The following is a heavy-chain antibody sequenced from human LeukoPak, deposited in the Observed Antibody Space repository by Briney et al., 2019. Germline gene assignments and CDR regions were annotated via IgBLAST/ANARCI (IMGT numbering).Heavy chain of an antibody. V-gene: IGHV3-23*01. CDR1: GFTFSSYA. Sequence: GGSLRLSCAASGFTFSSYAMSWVRQAPGKGLEGVSAISGSGGSTYYADSVKGRFTISRDNSKNALYLQMNSLRAEDTAVYYCAKDRGFTVLGYGMDVWGQGTTVTVSS. CDR2: ISGSGGST. D-gene: IGHD3-10*01. J-gene: IGHJ6*02. CDR3: AKDRGFTVLGYGMDV.